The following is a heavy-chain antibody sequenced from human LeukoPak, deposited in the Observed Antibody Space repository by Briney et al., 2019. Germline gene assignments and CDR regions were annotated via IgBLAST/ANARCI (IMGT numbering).Heavy chain of an antibody. CDR1: GFTFSSYA. V-gene: IGHV3-30-3*02. D-gene: IGHD4-23*01. J-gene: IGHJ4*02. CDR2: ISFDGTDA. CDR3: AQDRGITVVKALDY. Sequence: GGSLRLSCAASGFTFSSYAIHWVRQAPGKGLEWVAVISFDGTDAFYADSVKGRFTISRDNSKNTLYLQMNSLRAEETAVYYCAQDRGITVVKALDYWGQGTLVTVSS.